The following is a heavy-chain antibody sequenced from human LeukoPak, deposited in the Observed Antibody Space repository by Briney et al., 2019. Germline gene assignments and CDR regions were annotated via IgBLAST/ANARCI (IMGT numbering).Heavy chain of an antibody. CDR1: GVTFSSYG. Sequence: SGGSLRLSCAASGVTFSSYGMHWVRQAPGKGLEWVSYISSSSTIYYADSVKGRFTISRDNAKNSLYLQMDSLRAEDTAVYYCARGSGYLDYWGQGTLVTVSS. CDR2: ISSSSTI. J-gene: IGHJ4*02. D-gene: IGHD1-1*01. CDR3: ARGSGYLDY. V-gene: IGHV3-48*04.